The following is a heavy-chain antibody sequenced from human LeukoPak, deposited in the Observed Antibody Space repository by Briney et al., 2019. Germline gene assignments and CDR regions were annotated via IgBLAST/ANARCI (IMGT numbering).Heavy chain of an antibody. D-gene: IGHD2-15*01. V-gene: IGHV4-34*01. CDR2: INHSGST. Sequence: SETLSLTCAVYGGSFSGYYWSWIRQPPGKGLEWIGEINHSGSTNYNPSLKSRVTISVDTSKSQFSLKLSSVTAADTAVYYCASLLKGPDYWGQGTLVTVSS. CDR1: GGSFSGYY. J-gene: IGHJ4*02. CDR3: ASLLKGPDY.